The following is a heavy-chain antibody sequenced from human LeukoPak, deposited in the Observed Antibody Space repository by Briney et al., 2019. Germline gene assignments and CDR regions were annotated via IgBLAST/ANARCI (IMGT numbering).Heavy chain of an antibody. CDR2: IYYTGST. Sequence: SETLSLTCTVSGGFISSFYWSWIRQPPGKGLEYLGDIYYTGSTNYFSSLKSRVSMSVDTSKNQFALKLLSVTAADTAVYYCARRYCRDGHNAYWYLDLWGRGTLVTVSS. D-gene: IGHD5-24*01. J-gene: IGHJ2*01. CDR1: GGFISSFY. CDR3: ARRYCRDGHNAYWYLDL. V-gene: IGHV4-59*08.